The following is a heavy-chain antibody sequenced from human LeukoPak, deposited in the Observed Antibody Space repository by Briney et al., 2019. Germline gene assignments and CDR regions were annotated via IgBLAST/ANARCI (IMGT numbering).Heavy chain of an antibody. CDR1: GGSISSSSYY. CDR3: ARRGSSWFFMDV. CDR2: IYYSGST. D-gene: IGHD6-13*01. V-gene: IGHV4-39*07. Sequence: SETLSLTCTVSGGSISSSSYYWGWIRQPPGKGLEWIGSIYYSGSTNYNPSLKSRVTISVDTSKNQFSLKLSSVTAADTAVYYCARRGSSWFFMDVWGKGTTVTISS. J-gene: IGHJ6*03.